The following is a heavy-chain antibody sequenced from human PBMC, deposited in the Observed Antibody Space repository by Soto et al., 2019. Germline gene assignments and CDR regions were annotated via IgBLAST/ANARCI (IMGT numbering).Heavy chain of an antibody. CDR2: IIPIFGTA. V-gene: IGHV1-69*01. CDR3: ARDPGYSYGNT. D-gene: IGHD5-18*01. CDR1: GGTFSSFA. J-gene: IGHJ5*02. Sequence: SVKVSCQASGGTFSSFAISWVRQAPGQGLEWMGGIIPIFGTANYAQKFQGRVTITADESTSIAYMELSSLRSEDTAVYYCARDPGYSYGNTWGQGTLVTVSS.